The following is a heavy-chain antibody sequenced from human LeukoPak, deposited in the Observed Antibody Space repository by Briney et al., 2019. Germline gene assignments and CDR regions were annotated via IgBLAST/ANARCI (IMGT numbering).Heavy chain of an antibody. V-gene: IGHV3-30*04. D-gene: IGHD5-12*01. CDR1: GFTFSSYA. J-gene: IGHJ4*02. Sequence: GRSLRLSCAASGFTFSSYAIHWVRQAPGKGLEWVAVISYDGSYKYYADSVKGRFTISRDNSKNTLCLQMNSLRAEDTAVYYCARAPDGYSGYDHFDYWGQGTLVTVSS. CDR3: ARAPDGYSGYDHFDY. CDR2: ISYDGSYK.